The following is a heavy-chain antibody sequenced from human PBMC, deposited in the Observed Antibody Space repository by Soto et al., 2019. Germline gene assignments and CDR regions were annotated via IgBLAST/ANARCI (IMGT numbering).Heavy chain of an antibody. J-gene: IGHJ6*02. D-gene: IGHD3-9*01. CDR2: IWYDGSNK. CDR1: GFTFSSYG. V-gene: IGHV3-33*01. Sequence: GGSLRLSCAASGFTFSSYGMHWVRQAPGKGLEWVAVIWYDGSNKYYADSVKGRFSISRDNSKNTLYLQMNSLSAEDTAVYYCARDRASDILRVGGSMDVWGQGTTVTVSS. CDR3: ARDRASDILRVGGSMDV.